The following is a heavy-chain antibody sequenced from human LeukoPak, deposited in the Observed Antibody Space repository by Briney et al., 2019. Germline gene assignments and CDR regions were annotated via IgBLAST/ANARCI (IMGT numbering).Heavy chain of an antibody. CDR3: ARDPCSSVSCPPRY. CDR1: GGSLSGYY. J-gene: IGHJ4*02. CDR2: INHSGTA. V-gene: IGHV4-34*01. Sequence: SETLSLTCAVSGGSLSGYYCNWIRQTPGKGLEWIGEINHSGTANYNPSLKSRVAISVDRSKNQFSLKLTSVTAADTAVYYCARDPCSSVSCPPRYWGQGTQVTVSS. D-gene: IGHD6-25*01.